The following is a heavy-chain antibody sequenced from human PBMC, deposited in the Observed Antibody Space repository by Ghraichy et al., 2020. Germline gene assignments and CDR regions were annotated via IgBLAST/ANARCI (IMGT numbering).Heavy chain of an antibody. D-gene: IGHD6-13*01. Sequence: SGPTLVKPTQTLTLTCTFSGFSLSTSGMCVSWIRQPPGKALEWLALIDWDDDKYYSTSLKTRLTISKDTSKNQVGLTMTNMDPVDTATYYCARIPRYSISGDDYYYFYGMDVWGQGTTVTVSS. CDR2: IDWDDDK. CDR3: ARIPRYSISGDDYYYFYGMDV. J-gene: IGHJ6*02. CDR1: GFSLSTSGMC. V-gene: IGHV2-70*01.